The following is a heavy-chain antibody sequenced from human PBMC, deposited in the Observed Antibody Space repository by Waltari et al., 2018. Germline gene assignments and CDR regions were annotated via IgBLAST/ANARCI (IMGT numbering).Heavy chain of an antibody. Sequence: SGAEIRKPGESLKISCKASGYTFTSYWIAWVRQMPGKGLEWMGAIYPGDSDTRYSPSFQGQVSFAADKSSTTAYLQWGSLKASDTAMYYCARCRAAAGSSAFDSWGQGTLITVSS. J-gene: IGHJ4*02. CDR3: ARCRAAAGSSAFDS. D-gene: IGHD6-13*01. V-gene: IGHV5-51*01. CDR2: IYPGDSDT. CDR1: GYTFTSYW.